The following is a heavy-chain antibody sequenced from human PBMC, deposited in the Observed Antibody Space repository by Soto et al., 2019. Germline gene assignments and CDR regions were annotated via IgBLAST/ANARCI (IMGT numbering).Heavy chain of an antibody. J-gene: IGHJ4*02. Sequence: QVQLVQSGAEVKKPGASVKVSCKASGYTFRNFGISWVRQAPGQGLEWLGWLSTDNGNTKYAQNSHDRVTMTTDTATTTAYMELRSLRSDDTAVYYCTRDAKYYDILTGYFVNDYWGQGTLVTVSS. CDR1: GYTFRNFG. V-gene: IGHV1-18*01. CDR3: TRDAKYYDILTGYFVNDY. CDR2: LSTDNGNT. D-gene: IGHD3-9*01.